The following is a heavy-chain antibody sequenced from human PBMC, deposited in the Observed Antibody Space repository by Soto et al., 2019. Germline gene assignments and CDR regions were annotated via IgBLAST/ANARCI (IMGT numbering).Heavy chain of an antibody. CDR3: ARENPPPSYYYDFWSGYYWAYMDV. Sequence: SETLSLTCAVYGGSFSGYYWSWIRQPPGKGLEWIGEINHSGSTNHNPSLKSRVTISVDTSKNQFSLKLSSVTAADTAVYYCARENPPPSYYYDFWSGYYWAYMDVWGKGTTVTVSS. J-gene: IGHJ6*03. CDR1: GGSFSGYY. D-gene: IGHD3-3*01. CDR2: INHSGST. V-gene: IGHV4-34*01.